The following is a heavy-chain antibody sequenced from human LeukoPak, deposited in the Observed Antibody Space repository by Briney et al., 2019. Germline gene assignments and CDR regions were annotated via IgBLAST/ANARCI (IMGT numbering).Heavy chain of an antibody. CDR3: AELGITMIGGV. CDR1: GFTFSSYS. J-gene: IGHJ6*01. V-gene: IGHV3-21*01. Sequence: PGGSLRLSCASSGFTFSSYSMNWVRRAPGKGLEWVSSISSSSSYTYYADSVKGRFTISRDNAKNSLYLQMNSLRAEDTAVYYCAELGITMIGGVWGKGTTVTISP. D-gene: IGHD3-10*02. CDR2: ISSSSSYT.